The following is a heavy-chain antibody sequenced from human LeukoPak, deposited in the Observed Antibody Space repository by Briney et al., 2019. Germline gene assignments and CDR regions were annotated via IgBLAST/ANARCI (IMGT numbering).Heavy chain of an antibody. Sequence: GGSLRLSCAASGFTFSSYWMHWVRQAPGKGLVWVSRINSDGGSTSYADSVKSRFTISRDNAKNTLYLQMNSLRAEDTAVYYCVGGGWYSTDSFDYWGQGSLVTVSS. CDR2: INSDGGST. CDR1: GFTFSSYW. V-gene: IGHV3-74*01. D-gene: IGHD6-19*01. J-gene: IGHJ4*02. CDR3: VGGGWYSTDSFDY.